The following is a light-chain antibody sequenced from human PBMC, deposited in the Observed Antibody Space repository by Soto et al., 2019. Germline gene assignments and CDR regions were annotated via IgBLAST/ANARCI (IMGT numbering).Light chain of an antibody. Sequence: DIQMTQSPSTLSASVGDRVTITCRASQSISSWLAWYQQKPGKAPKLLIYDASSLESGVPSRFSGSGSGTEFTPTISSLQPDDFATYYCQQYNSYSWTFGLWTKVEIK. CDR2: DAS. V-gene: IGKV1-5*01. CDR3: QQYNSYSWT. CDR1: QSISSW. J-gene: IGKJ1*01.